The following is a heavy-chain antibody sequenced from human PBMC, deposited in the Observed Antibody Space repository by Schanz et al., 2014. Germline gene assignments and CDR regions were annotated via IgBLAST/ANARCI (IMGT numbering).Heavy chain of an antibody. Sequence: QLQLQESGPGLVKPSETLSLPCTVSGGSISSYYWSWIRQPPGKGLEWIGYIYYSGDTNYNPSLKSRVTISVDTSKNQFSLNLISVTAADTAVYYCARQGIGYQHGRYYYYMDVWGQGTTVTVSS. CDR3: ARQGIGYQHGRYYYYMDV. J-gene: IGHJ6*03. CDR1: GGSISSYY. D-gene: IGHD2-2*01. V-gene: IGHV4-59*01. CDR2: IYYSGDT.